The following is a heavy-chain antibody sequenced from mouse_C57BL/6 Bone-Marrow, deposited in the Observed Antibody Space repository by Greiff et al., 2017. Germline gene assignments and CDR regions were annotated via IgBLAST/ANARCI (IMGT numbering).Heavy chain of an antibody. V-gene: IGHV7-3*01. Sequence: EVKVVESGGGLVQPGGSLRLSCAASGFTFTDYYLSLVRQPPGKALEWLGFISNKANGYTTEYNASVKVRFTISRDNSQSILYLQMNALRAEDSATYYCARSLYGNYVGFAYWGQGTLVTVSA. J-gene: IGHJ3*01. D-gene: IGHD2-1*01. CDR3: ARSLYGNYVGFAY. CDR1: GFTFTDYY. CDR2: ISNKANGYTT.